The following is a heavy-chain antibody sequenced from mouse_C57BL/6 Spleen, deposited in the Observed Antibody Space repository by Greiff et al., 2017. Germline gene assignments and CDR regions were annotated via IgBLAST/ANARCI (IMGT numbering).Heavy chain of an antibody. D-gene: IGHD1-1*01. CDR2: INPNNGGT. V-gene: IGHV1-26*01. Sequence: EVQLQQSGPELVKPGASVKISCKASGYTFTDYYMNWVKQSHGKSLEWIGDINPNNGGTSYNQKFKGKDTLTVDKSSSTAYMELRSLTSEDSAVYYCARGGYYGSSYGMDYWGQGTSVTVSS. J-gene: IGHJ4*01. CDR3: ARGGYYGSSYGMDY. CDR1: GYTFTDYY.